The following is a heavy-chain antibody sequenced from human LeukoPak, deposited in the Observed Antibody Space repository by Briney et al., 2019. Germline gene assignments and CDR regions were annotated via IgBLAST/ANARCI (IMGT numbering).Heavy chain of an antibody. D-gene: IGHD3-3*01. J-gene: IGHJ4*02. CDR3: ARPYYDFWSGVGY. V-gene: IGHV3-7*03. Sequence: GGSLRLSCAASGFTFSSYWMSWVRQAPGKGLEWVANIKQDGSEKYYVDSVKGRFTISRDNAKNSLYLQMNSLRAEDTAVYYCARPYYDFWSGVGYWGQGTLVTVSS. CDR1: GFTFSSYW. CDR2: IKQDGSEK.